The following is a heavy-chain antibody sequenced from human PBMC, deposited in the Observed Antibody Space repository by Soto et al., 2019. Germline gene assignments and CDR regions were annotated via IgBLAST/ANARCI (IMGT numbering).Heavy chain of an antibody. V-gene: IGHV4-30-2*01. D-gene: IGHD2-21*02. CDR1: GGSISSGGYS. J-gene: IGHJ6*02. CDR3: ARDRVVVTATTYYYYGMDV. CDR2: IYHSGST. Sequence: QLQLQESGSGLVKPSQTLSLTCAVSGGSISSGGYSWSWIRQPPGKGLEWIGYIYHSGSTYYNPSLKSRVTISVDRSKNQFSLKLSSVTAADTAVYYCARDRVVVTATTYYYYGMDVWGQGTTVTVSS.